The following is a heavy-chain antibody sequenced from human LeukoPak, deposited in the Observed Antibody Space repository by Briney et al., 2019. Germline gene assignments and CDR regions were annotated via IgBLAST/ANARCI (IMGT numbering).Heavy chain of an antibody. J-gene: IGHJ3*02. V-gene: IGHV3-20*04. Sequence: GGSLRLSCAASGFTFDDYGMSWFRQAPGKRLEWVSGINWNYGSTGYADFVNGRFTISRDNAKNSLYLQMNSLRAEDTALYYCARSGASGSHIGEDAFDIWGQGTMVTVSS. D-gene: IGHD1-26*01. CDR2: INWNYGST. CDR3: ARSGASGSHIGEDAFDI. CDR1: GFTFDDYG.